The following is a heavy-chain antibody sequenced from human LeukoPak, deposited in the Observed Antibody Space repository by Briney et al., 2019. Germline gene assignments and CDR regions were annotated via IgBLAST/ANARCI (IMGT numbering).Heavy chain of an antibody. CDR1: GFTFCDYA. CDR3: SRSDTVPGAKYYFDR. CDR2: IRSRAYGRTT. J-gene: IGHJ4*02. D-gene: IGHD6-25*01. Sequence: GGSLRLSCTISGFTFCDYAITWVRQAPGKGLEWVGLIRSRAYGRTTEYAASVKGRFTISRDDSNGIAYLQMSGLQTGDTAVYYCSRSDTVPGAKYYFDRWGQGTLVTVSS. V-gene: IGHV3-49*04.